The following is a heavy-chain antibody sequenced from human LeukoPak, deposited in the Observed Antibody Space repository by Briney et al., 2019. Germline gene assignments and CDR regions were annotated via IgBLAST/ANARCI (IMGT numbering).Heavy chain of an antibody. CDR1: GGTFSSYA. CDR2: IIPIFGTA. Sequence: ASVKVSCKASGGTFSSYAISWVRQAPGQGLEWMGGIIPIFGTANYAQKFQGRVTITTDESTSTAYMELSSLRSEDTAVYYCARVGGHYDFWSGYSFDYWGQGTLVTVSS. CDR3: ARVGGHYDFWSGYSFDY. D-gene: IGHD3-3*01. J-gene: IGHJ4*02. V-gene: IGHV1-69*05.